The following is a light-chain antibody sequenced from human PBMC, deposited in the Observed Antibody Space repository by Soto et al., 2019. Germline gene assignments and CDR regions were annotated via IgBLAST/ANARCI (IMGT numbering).Light chain of an antibody. CDR3: QSYDSSLSGYV. CDR2: ANT. Sequence: QSVLTQPPSVSGAPGQRGTISCTGSSSNIGPTYDLHWYQQLPGTAPKLLIYANTNRPSGVPDRFSGSKSGTSASLAITGLQAEDEADYFCQSYDSSLSGYVFGTGTKLTVL. V-gene: IGLV1-40*01. CDR1: SSNIGPTYD. J-gene: IGLJ1*01.